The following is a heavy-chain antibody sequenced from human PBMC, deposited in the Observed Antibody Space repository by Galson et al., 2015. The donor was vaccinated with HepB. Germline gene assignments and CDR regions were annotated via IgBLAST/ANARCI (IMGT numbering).Heavy chain of an antibody. CDR2: TYYRSRWYY. J-gene: IGHJ4*02. D-gene: IGHD6-19*01. CDR1: GDSVSSNSVS. Sequence: AISGDSVSSNSVSWNWIRQSPSRGLEWLGRTYYRSRWYYDSAVSVRSRITINSDTSKNQFSLQLNSVTPEDTAVYFCTRGGFGITVAIFEYWGQGTPVTVSS. V-gene: IGHV6-1*01. CDR3: TRGGFGITVAIFEY.